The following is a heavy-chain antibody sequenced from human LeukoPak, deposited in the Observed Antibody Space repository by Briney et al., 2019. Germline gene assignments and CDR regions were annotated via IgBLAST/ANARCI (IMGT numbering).Heavy chain of an antibody. V-gene: IGHV4-59*01. CDR1: GGSISSYY. J-gene: IGHJ5*02. CDR3: ASGQNWSDP. CDR2: IYYSGST. Sequence: PSETLSLICTVSGGSISSYYWSWLRQPPGKGLAWIGYIYYSGSTHYNPSLKIRITISVYTSKNHFTLKLTSVTAADTAVYYCASGQNWSDPWGQGTLVTVSS.